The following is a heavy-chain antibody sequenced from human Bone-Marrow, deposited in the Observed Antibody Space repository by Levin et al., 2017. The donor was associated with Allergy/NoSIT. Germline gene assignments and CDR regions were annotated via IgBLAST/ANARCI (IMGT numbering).Heavy chain of an antibody. CDR3: ARVVPSKGFAFDI. D-gene: IGHD4/OR15-4a*01. Sequence: GESLKISCAASGFTLRSAWVHWVRQVPGKGLVWVSRISEDGRTINYADSARGRFTISRDEAKNMVFLQMNSPTDEDTANYYCARVVPSKGFAFDIWGQGTMVTV. V-gene: IGHV3-74*01. CDR1: GFTLRSAW. CDR2: ISEDGRTI. J-gene: IGHJ3*02.